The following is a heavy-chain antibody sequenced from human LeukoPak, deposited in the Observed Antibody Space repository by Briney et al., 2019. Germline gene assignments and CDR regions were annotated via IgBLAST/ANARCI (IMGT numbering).Heavy chain of an antibody. CDR2: ISDHNGTP. V-gene: IGHV1-18*01. CDR1: GYIFTNYG. Sequence: ASVKVSCKASGYIFTNYGISWARQAPGQGLEWMGWISDHNGTPNYAQKFEGRVTMTTDTSTSTAYMELTSLTSDDTAVYYCARDSVLGAPYTDHWDQGTLVTVSS. D-gene: IGHD3-3*02. J-gene: IGHJ5*02. CDR3: ARDSVLGAPYTDH.